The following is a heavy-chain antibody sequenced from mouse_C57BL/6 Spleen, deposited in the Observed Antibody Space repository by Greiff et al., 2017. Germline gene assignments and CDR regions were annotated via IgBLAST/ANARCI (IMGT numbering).Heavy chain of an antibody. J-gene: IGHJ3*01. Sequence: EVKLVESGGGLVKPGGSLKLSCAASGFTFSSYAMSWVRQTPEKRLEWVATISDGGSYTYYPDNVKGRFTISRDNAKNNLYLQMSHLTSEDTAMYYCARGPLGYGFAYWGQGTLVTVSA. CDR1: GFTFSSYA. D-gene: IGHD3-1*01. CDR3: ARGPLGYGFAY. V-gene: IGHV5-4*03. CDR2: ISDGGSYT.